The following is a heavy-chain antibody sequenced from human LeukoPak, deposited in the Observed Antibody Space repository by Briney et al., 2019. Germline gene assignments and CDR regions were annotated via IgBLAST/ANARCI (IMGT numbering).Heavy chain of an antibody. J-gene: IGHJ4*02. CDR1: GFTFSSYA. CDR2: ISNSGGTT. Sequence: GGSLRLSCAASGFTFSSYAMSWVRQAPGKGLEWVSTISNSGGTTYYADSVKGRFTISRDDSENTLYLQMNSLRAEDTAVYYCAKATGYLLWGQGTLGTVSS. D-gene: IGHD1-14*01. V-gene: IGHV3-23*01. CDR3: AKATGYLL.